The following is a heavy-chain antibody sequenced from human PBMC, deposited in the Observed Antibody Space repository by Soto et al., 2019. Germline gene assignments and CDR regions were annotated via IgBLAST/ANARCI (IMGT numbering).Heavy chain of an antibody. CDR1: GGSFSGYY. CDR3: ARNSTKSDPRDGKKYDFFDY. V-gene: IGHV4-34*01. Sequence: SETLSLTCAVYGGSFSGYYWSWIRQPPGKGLEWIGEINHSGSTNYNPSLKSRATISVDTSKNQFSLKLTSVTAADTAVYFCARNSTKSDPRDGKKYDFFDYWGLGTLVTVSS. D-gene: IGHD3-3*01. J-gene: IGHJ4*02. CDR2: INHSGST.